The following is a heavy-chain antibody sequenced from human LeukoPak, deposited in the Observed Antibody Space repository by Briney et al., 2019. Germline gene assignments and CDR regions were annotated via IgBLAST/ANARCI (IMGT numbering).Heavy chain of an antibody. V-gene: IGHV1-8*01. CDR1: GYTFTSYD. J-gene: IGHJ4*02. CDR2: MNPNSGNT. Sequence: ASVKVSCKASGYTFTSYDINWVRQAPGQGLEWMGWMNPNSGNTGYAQKFQGRVTMTRNTSISTAYMELSSLRSGDTAVYYCARTYYDFWSGYWGTYFDYWGQGTLVTVSS. CDR3: ARTYYDFWSGYWGTYFDY. D-gene: IGHD3-3*01.